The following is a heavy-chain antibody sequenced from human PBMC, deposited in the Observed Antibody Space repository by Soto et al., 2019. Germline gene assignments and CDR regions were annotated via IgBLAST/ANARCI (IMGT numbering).Heavy chain of an antibody. Sequence: GGSLRLSCAASGFTFSSYAMHWVRQAPGKGLEWVAVISFGGSNKYHADSVKGRFTISRDNSNNTLYLQMNSLRAEDTAVYYCGKGNVFYYGSAMDYWGQGTLVTVSS. CDR2: ISFGGSNK. D-gene: IGHD3-10*01. CDR1: GFTFSSYA. V-gene: IGHV3-30*18. CDR3: GKGNVFYYGSAMDY. J-gene: IGHJ4*02.